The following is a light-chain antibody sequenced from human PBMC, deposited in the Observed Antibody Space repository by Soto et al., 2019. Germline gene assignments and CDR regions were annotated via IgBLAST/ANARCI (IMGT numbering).Light chain of an antibody. CDR2: KAX. Sequence: DVRMTQSPSSLSASVGDRVTITCRASQSISSWLAWYQQKTGKAHKLLLXKAXSLESGVPSRFSGSGSGTEFTLTISSLQPDEFATYYCQQYNRYPALTFGGGTKGDIK. V-gene: IGKV1-5*03. CDR3: QQYNRYPALT. J-gene: IGKJ4*01. CDR1: QSISSW.